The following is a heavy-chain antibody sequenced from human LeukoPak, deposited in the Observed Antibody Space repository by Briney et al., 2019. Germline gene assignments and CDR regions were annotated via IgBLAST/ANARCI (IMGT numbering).Heavy chain of an antibody. V-gene: IGHV4-34*01. Sequence: SETLCLTCAVYGGSFSGYYWSWIRQPPGKGLEWIGEINHSGSTNYNPSLKSRVTISVDTSKNQFSLKLSSVTAADTAVYYCARLPSGNYYGSGSYYRSVYFDYWGQGTLVTVSP. CDR2: INHSGST. CDR1: GGSFSGYY. J-gene: IGHJ4*02. CDR3: ARLPSGNYYGSGSYYRSVYFDY. D-gene: IGHD3-10*01.